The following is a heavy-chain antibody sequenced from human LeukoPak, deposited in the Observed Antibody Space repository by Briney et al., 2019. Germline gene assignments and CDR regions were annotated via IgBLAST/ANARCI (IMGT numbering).Heavy chain of an antibody. V-gene: IGHV1-24*01. CDR3: ARARIAVAGNGWFDP. CDR2: FDPEDGET. CDR1: GYTLTELS. Sequence: ASVKVSCKVSGYTLTELSMHWVRQAPGKGLEWMGGFDPEDGETIYAQKFQGWVTMTRDTSISTAYMELSRLRSDDTAVYYCARARIAVAGNGWFDPWGQGTLVTVSS. J-gene: IGHJ5*02. D-gene: IGHD6-19*01.